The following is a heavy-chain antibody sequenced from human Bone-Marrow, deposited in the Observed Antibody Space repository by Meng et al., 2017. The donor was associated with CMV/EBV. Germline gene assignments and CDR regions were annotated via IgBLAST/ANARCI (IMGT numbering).Heavy chain of an antibody. D-gene: IGHD2-15*01. CDR3: ALLRTHQFDY. CDR2: IGTAGDT. V-gene: IGHV3-13*01. Sequence: GESLKISCAASGFTFSSYDMHWVRQATGKGLEWVSAIGTAGDTYYPGSVKGRFTISRENAKNSLYLQMNSLRAEDTAVYYCALLRTHQFDYWGQGTLVTVSS. CDR1: GFTFSSYD. J-gene: IGHJ4*02.